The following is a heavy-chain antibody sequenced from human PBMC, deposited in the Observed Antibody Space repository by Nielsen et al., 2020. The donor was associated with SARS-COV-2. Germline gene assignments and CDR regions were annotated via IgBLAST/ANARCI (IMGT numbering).Heavy chain of an antibody. J-gene: IGHJ4*02. CDR3: ARAPAFCSSITCSAGGYYFDY. V-gene: IGHV1-8*01. CDR1: GYTFTTYD. Sequence: ASVKVSCKASGYTFTTYDINWVRQATGQGLEWMGWMNPNSGNTGFAQKFQGRITMARNTSMSAAYMELSDLRSEDTAVYYCARAPAFCSSITCSAGGYYFDYWGQGTLVTVS. D-gene: IGHD2-2*01. CDR2: MNPNSGNT.